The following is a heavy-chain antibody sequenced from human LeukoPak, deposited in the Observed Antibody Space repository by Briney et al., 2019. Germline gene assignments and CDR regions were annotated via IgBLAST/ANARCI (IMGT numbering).Heavy chain of an antibody. CDR1: GGSISTGVYY. D-gene: IGHD3-3*01. J-gene: IGHJ4*02. CDR2: IFHSGIT. Sequence: SETLSLTCAVSGGSISTGVYYWSWIRQHPGKGLEWIGYIFHSGITYYNPSLKSRVTISVDTSKNQFSLKLSSVTAADTAVYYCARHVRFSRVAIFGVVTENFDYWGQGTLVTVSS. V-gene: IGHV4-31*11. CDR3: ARHVRFSRVAIFGVVTENFDY.